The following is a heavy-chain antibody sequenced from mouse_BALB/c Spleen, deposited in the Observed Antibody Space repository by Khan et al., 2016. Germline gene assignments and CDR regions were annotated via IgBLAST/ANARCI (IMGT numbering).Heavy chain of an antibody. CDR1: GYTFSSYW. Sequence: LQQSGAELMKPGASVKISCKATGYTFSSYWIEWVKQRPGHGLEWIGEILPGSGSTNYNEKFKGKATFTADTSSNTAYMQRSSLTSEDSAVYYCARTGRYDGYWGQGTTLTVSS. CDR3: ARTGRYDGY. J-gene: IGHJ2*01. V-gene: IGHV1-9*01. D-gene: IGHD2-14*01. CDR2: ILPGSGST.